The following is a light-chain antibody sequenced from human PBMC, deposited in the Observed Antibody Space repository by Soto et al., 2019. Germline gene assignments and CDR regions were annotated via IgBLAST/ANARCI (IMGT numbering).Light chain of an antibody. CDR1: LGIRSY. V-gene: IGKV1-17*01. CDR2: AAS. J-gene: IGKJ2*01. CDR3: LQHNSLPYT. Sequence: DIQMTQSPSSLSASVGDRVTITCRASLGIRSYLGWYQQKPGKAPKRLIYAASGLQSGVPSRFSGSGSGTEFTLTISSLQPEDFATYYCLQHNSLPYTFGQGTRLEIK.